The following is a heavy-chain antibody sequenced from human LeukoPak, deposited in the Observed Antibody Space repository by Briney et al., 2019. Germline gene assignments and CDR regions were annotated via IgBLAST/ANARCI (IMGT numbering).Heavy chain of an antibody. V-gene: IGHV3-11*04. CDR3: VSSACSGGTCYFYFDY. D-gene: IGHD2-15*01. CDR2: ISYSSSNI. CDR1: GFTFSDYY. Sequence: GGSLRLSCAASGFTFSDYYMSWIRQAPGKGLEWVSSISYSSSNIYYADSVKGRFTISRDNAKNSLYLQMNSLRAEDTAVYYCVSSACSGGTCYFYFDYWGQGTLVTVSS. J-gene: IGHJ4*02.